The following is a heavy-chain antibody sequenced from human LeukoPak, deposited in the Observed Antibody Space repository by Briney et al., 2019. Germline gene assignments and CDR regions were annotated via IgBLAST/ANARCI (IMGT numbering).Heavy chain of an antibody. CDR1: GGSFSGYY. D-gene: IGHD6-13*01. CDR3: ARRKYSSSWIAPIDY. J-gene: IGHJ4*02. CDR2: INHSGST. V-gene: IGHV4-34*01. Sequence: SETLSLTCAVYGGSFSGYYWSWIRQPPGKGLEWIGEINHSGSTNYNPSLKSRVTISVDTSKNQFSLKLSSVTAADTAVYYCARRKYSSSWIAPIDYWGQGTLVPVSS.